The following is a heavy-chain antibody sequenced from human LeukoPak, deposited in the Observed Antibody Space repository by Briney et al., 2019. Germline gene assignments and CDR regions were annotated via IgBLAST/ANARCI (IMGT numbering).Heavy chain of an antibody. CDR3: ARGEGHGSYYSDF. CDR2: IYYSGST. V-gene: IGHV4-59*01. CDR1: GGSISSFY. Sequence: KPSETLSLTCTVSGGSISSFYWSWTRQPPGKGLDWIGYIYYSGSTNYNPSLKGRVTISVDTSKNQFSLKLSSVTAADTAVYYCARGEGHGSYYSDFWGQGTLVTVSS. J-gene: IGHJ4*02. D-gene: IGHD1-26*01.